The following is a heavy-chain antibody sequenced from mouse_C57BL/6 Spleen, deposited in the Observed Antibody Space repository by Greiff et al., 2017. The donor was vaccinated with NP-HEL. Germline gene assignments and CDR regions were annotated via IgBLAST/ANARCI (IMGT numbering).Heavy chain of an antibody. Sequence: EVKLVESGGGLVQPGGSMKLSCVASGFTFSNYWMNWVRQSPEKGLEWVAQIRLKSDNYATHYAESVKGRFTISRDDSKSSVYLQMNNLRAEDTGIYYCTGPHYYGSSYLAMDYWGQGTSVTVSS. V-gene: IGHV6-3*01. D-gene: IGHD1-1*01. CDR1: GFTFSNYW. J-gene: IGHJ4*01. CDR3: TGPHYYGSSYLAMDY. CDR2: IRLKSDNYAT.